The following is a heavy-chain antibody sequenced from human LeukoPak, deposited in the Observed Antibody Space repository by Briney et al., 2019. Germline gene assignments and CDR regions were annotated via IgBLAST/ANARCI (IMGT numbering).Heavy chain of an antibody. J-gene: IGHJ6*03. CDR2: IYTSGST. V-gene: IGHV4-4*09. CDR1: GGSISSYY. CDR3: ARHAYSIFYYYYYMDV. Sequence: SETLSLTCTVSGGSISSYYWSWIRQPPGKGLEWIGYIYTSGSTNYNPSLKSRVTISVDTSKNQFSLKLSSVTAADTAVYYCARHAYSIFYYYYYMDVWAKGPRSPSP. D-gene: IGHD3-16*01.